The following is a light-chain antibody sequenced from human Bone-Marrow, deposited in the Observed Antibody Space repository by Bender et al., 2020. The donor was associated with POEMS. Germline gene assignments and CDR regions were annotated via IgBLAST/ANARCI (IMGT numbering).Light chain of an antibody. CDR3: CSYAGSRFVE. CDR2: EVS. V-gene: IGLV2-23*02. Sequence: QSALTQPASVSGSPGQSITISCTGTSSDVGNYNFVSWYQQHPGEAPKLIIYEVSKRPSGVSDRFSGSKSRNTASLTISGLQPEDEAVYYCCSYAGSRFVEFGGGTTLTVL. CDR1: SSDVGNYNF. J-gene: IGLJ2*01.